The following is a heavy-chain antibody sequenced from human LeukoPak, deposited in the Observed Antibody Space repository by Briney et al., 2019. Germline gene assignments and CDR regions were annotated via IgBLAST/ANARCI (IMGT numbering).Heavy chain of an antibody. D-gene: IGHD4-23*01. CDR3: ATKDPPVTTVVTLVYYYYYMDV. Sequence: GASVKVSCKASGGTFSSYAISWVRQAPGQGLEWMGGIIPIFGTANYAQKFQGRVTITADESTSTAYMELSGLRSEDTAVCYCATKDPPVTTVVTLVYYYYYMDVWGKGTTVTVSS. CDR1: GGTFSSYA. V-gene: IGHV1-69*13. CDR2: IIPIFGTA. J-gene: IGHJ6*03.